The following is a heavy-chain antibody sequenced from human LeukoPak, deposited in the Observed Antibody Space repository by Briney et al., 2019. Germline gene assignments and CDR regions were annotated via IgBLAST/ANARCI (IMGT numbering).Heavy chain of an antibody. V-gene: IGHV4-59*11. CDR1: GGSISSHY. D-gene: IGHD3-3*01. CDR2: IYYSGSN. CDR3: ARDLRFLEWLSWFDP. J-gene: IGHJ5*02. Sequence: PSDTLSLTCTVSGGSISSHYWSWMRQPPGKGLEWIGYIYYSGSNNYDPPLKSRVTISVDTSKNQFSLKLSSVTAADTAVYYCARDLRFLEWLSWFDPWGQGTMVTVSS.